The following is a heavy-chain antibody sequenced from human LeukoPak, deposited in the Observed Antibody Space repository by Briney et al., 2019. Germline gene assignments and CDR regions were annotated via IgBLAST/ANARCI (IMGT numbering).Heavy chain of an antibody. CDR1: GGSFSGYY. CDR3: ARAGDSSGYYPSYWYFDL. Sequence: SETLSLTCAVYGGSFSGYYWSWIRQPPGKGLEWIAEINHSGSTNYNPSLKSRVTISVDTSKNQFSLKLSSVTAADTAVYYCARAGDSSGYYPSYWYFDLWGRGTLVTVSS. J-gene: IGHJ2*01. CDR2: INHSGST. D-gene: IGHD3-22*01. V-gene: IGHV4-34*01.